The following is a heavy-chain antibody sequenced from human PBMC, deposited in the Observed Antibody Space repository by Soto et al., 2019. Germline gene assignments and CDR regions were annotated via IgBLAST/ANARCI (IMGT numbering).Heavy chain of an antibody. Sequence: PSEILSLTCSVCGGSVNSGNYYWSWIRQPPGKGLEWIGYIFYSGSTNYNPSLKSRVTISLDTSKNQFSLSLNSVTAADTAVYYCARVGVTMIRGVDYWGQGTLVTSPQ. J-gene: IGHJ4*02. D-gene: IGHD3-10*01. CDR2: IFYSGST. V-gene: IGHV4-61*01. CDR1: GGSVNSGNYY. CDR3: ARVGVTMIRGVDY.